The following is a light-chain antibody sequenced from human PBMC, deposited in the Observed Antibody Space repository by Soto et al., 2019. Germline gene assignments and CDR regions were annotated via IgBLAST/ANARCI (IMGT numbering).Light chain of an antibody. CDR3: QEYNSFPT. CDR1: QSISSW. Sequence: DIQMTQSPSTLSASVGDRVTITCRASQSISSWLAWYQQKPGKAPKLLIFKASSLESGVPSRFQGRRSDTEFTLTISSLQTDDFATYYCQEYNSFPTFGQRTKVEIK. J-gene: IGKJ1*01. V-gene: IGKV1-5*03. CDR2: KAS.